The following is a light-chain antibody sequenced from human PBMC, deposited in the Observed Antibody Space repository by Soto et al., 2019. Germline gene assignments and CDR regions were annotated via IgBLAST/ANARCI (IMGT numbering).Light chain of an antibody. J-gene: IGKJ1*01. CDR1: QSISTW. Sequence: DIQMTQSPSTLSASVVDRVTITFRASQSISTWLAWYQQKPGKPPKLLIYKASILESGVPSRFSGSGSGTEFTLTISSLQADDLATYYCQQYNGYGRFGQGTKVDIK. CDR2: KAS. V-gene: IGKV1-5*03. CDR3: QQYNGYGR.